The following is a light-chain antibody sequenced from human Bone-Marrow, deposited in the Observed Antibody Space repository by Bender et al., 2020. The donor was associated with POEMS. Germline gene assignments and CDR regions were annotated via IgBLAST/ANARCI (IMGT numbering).Light chain of an antibody. Sequence: SYELTQPPSVSLSPGQTATITCSRDTLGDTYASCYHQRPGQSPVLVVFHDNKRPSGIPERFSGSNSGNTATLPITGTQPLDEGDYYCQAWDSSPTWVFGGGTKLTVL. V-gene: IGLV3-1*01. CDR2: HDN. J-gene: IGLJ3*02. CDR1: TLGDTY. CDR3: QAWDSSPTWV.